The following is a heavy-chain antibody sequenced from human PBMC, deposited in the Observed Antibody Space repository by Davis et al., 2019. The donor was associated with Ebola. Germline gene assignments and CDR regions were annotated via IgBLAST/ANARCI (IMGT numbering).Heavy chain of an antibody. Sequence: GESLKISCVVSGISLKSCAMSWVRQAPGKGLEWVSGIGSDGGTHYAGSVTGRFTVSRDNAKDSLYLQMDSLQPEDTALYYCAKDSSGSGWSSAWGQGTMVIVSS. CDR1: GISLKSCA. CDR3: AKDSSGSGWSSA. CDR2: IGSDGGT. J-gene: IGHJ3*01. V-gene: IGHV3-23*01. D-gene: IGHD6-19*01.